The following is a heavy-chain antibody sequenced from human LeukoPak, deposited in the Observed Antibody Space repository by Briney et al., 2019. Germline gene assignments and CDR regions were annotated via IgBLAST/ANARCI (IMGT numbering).Heavy chain of an antibody. V-gene: IGHV3-9*01. CDR2: ISWNSGSI. D-gene: IGHD6-6*01. CDR3: ARDMVAARPPHYFDY. CDR1: GFTFDVYA. J-gene: IGHJ4*02. Sequence: PGGSLRLSCAASGFTFDVYAMHWVRQAPGKGLEWVSGISWNSGSIGYADSVKGRFTISRDNAKNSLYLQMNSLRAEDTAVYYCARDMVAARPPHYFDYWGQGTLVTVSS.